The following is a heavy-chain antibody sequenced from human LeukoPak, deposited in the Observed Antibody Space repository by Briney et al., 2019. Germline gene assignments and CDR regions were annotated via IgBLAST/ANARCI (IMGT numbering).Heavy chain of an antibody. D-gene: IGHD6-6*01. J-gene: IGHJ3*02. CDR2: IYCSGST. Sequence: PSETLSLTCTVSGGSISSSSYYWGWIRQPPGKGLEWIGRIYCSGSTYYNPSLKSRVTISVDPSKNQFALKLSSGTAADTAVYYCARSYGYSSSSWDAFDIWGQGTMVTVSS. CDR1: GGSISSSSYY. V-gene: IGHV4-39*06. CDR3: ARSYGYSSSSWDAFDI.